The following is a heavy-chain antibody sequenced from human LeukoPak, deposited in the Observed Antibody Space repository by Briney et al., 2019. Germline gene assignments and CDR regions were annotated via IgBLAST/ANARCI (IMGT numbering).Heavy chain of an antibody. V-gene: IGHV4-30-2*03. CDR3: ARHDIVLMVYADKRSNYFDY. J-gene: IGHJ4*02. D-gene: IGHD2-8*01. CDR1: GGSISSGGYY. Sequence: PSETLSLTCTVSGGSISSGGYYWSWIRQPPGKGLEWIGYIYHSGSTYYNPSLKSRVTISVDTSKNQFSLKLSSVTAADTAVYYCARHDIVLMVYADKRSNYFDYWGQGTLVTVSS. CDR2: IYHSGST.